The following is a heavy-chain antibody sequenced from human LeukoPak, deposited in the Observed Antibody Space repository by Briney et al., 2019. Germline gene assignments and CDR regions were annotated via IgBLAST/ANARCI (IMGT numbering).Heavy chain of an antibody. CDR1: GYTLTSYD. J-gene: IGHJ1*01. CDR2: ISAYNGNT. Sequence: ASVKVSCKTSGYTLTSYDINWVRQAPGQGLEWMGGISAYNGNTNYAQKLQGRVTMTTDTSTSTAYMELRSLRSDDTAVYYCARAENSGSLAEYFQHWGQGTLVTASS. V-gene: IGHV1-18*01. D-gene: IGHD1-26*01. CDR3: ARAENSGSLAEYFQH.